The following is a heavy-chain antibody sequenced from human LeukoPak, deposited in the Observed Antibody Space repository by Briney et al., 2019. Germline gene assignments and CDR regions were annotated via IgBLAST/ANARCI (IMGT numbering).Heavy chain of an antibody. J-gene: IGHJ4*02. V-gene: IGHV7-4-1*02. CDR1: GYTFTMYA. Sequence: ASVKVSCKASGYTFTMYAINWLRQAPGQGLEWMGWINMYTANPAYAQGFTERFVFSLDTSVTTAYLQISNLKTEDTAVYYCARHDNDDDFDYWGQGTLVTVSS. D-gene: IGHD3-16*01. CDR3: ARHDNDDDFDY. CDR2: INMYTANP.